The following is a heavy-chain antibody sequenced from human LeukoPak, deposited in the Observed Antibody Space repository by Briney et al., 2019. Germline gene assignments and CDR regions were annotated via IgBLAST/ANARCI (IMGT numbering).Heavy chain of an antibody. Sequence: SETLSLTCTVSGVSISSYYWSWIRQPPGKGLEWIGYIYYSGSTNYNPSLKSRVTISVDTSKNQFSLKLSSVTAADTAVYYCARAGYCSSTSCYEPWGGYYYYMDVRGKGTTVTISS. V-gene: IGHV4-59*01. CDR3: ARAGYCSSTSCYEPWGGYYYYMDV. CDR2: IYYSGST. D-gene: IGHD2-2*01. CDR1: GVSISSYY. J-gene: IGHJ6*03.